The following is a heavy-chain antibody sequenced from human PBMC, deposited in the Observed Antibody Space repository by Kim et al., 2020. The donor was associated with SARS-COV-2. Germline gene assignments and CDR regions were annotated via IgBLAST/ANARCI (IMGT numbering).Heavy chain of an antibody. CDR3: ARGVTLTIFGVVVWFDP. Sequence: SETLSLTCTVSGGSISSYYWSWIRQPPGKGLEWIGYIYYSGSTYYNPSLKSRVTISVDTSKNQFSLRLSSVTAADTAVYYCARGVTLTIFGVVVWFDPWG. D-gene: IGHD3-3*01. CDR2: IYYSGST. CDR1: GGSISSYY. V-gene: IGHV4-59*01. J-gene: IGHJ5*02.